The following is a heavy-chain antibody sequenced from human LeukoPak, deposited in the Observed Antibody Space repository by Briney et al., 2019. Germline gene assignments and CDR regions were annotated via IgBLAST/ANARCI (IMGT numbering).Heavy chain of an antibody. Sequence: GRSIRLACAASGFTFDDYAMHWVRQAPGKGLECVSGISWSSGYIAYADSVKGRFTISRDNAKNSLYLQMNSLRPEDMALYYCAKDTGRNYYYYMDVWGKGTTVTVSS. CDR2: ISWSSGYI. J-gene: IGHJ6*03. CDR1: GFTFDDYA. CDR3: AKDTGRNYYYYMDV. V-gene: IGHV3-9*03.